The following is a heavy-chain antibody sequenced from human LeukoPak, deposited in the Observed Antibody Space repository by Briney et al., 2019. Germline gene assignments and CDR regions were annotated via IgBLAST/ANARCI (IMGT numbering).Heavy chain of an antibody. CDR1: GFAFSSYA. CDR3: ARGTYDSSGSIDY. V-gene: IGHV3-23*01. J-gene: IGHJ4*02. Sequence: PGGSLRLSCAASGFAFSSYAVSWVRQATGKGLEWVSAISGSGGSTYYADSVKGRFTISRDNSKNTLYLQMNSLRAEDTAVYYCARGTYDSSGSIDYWGQGTLVTVSS. D-gene: IGHD3-22*01. CDR2: ISGSGGST.